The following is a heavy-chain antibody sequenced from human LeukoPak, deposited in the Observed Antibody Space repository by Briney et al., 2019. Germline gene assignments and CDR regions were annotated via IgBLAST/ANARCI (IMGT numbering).Heavy chain of an antibody. CDR3: ARSPTSWYFDY. Sequence: GGSLRLSCAASGFTFSSYSMNWVRQAPGKGLEWVSYISSSGSTIYYADSVKGRFTISRDNAKNTLYLQMNSLRPEDTSVYYCARSPTSWYFDYWGQGTLVTVSS. CDR1: GFTFSSYS. D-gene: IGHD2-2*01. CDR2: ISSSGSTI. V-gene: IGHV3-48*04. J-gene: IGHJ4*02.